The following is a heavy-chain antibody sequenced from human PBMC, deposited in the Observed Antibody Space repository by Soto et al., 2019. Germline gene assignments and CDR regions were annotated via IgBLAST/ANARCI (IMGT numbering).Heavy chain of an antibody. CDR3: ARGVTVVVVAATRGSLFDY. D-gene: IGHD2-15*01. Sequence: QVQLQQWGAGLLKTSKTLSLTCAVYGGSFSGYYWSWIRQPPGKGLEWIGEINHSGSTNYNPSLKSRVTISVDTSKNQFSLKLSSVTAADTAVYYCARGVTVVVVAATRGSLFDYWGQGTLVPVSS. V-gene: IGHV4-34*01. J-gene: IGHJ4*02. CDR2: INHSGST. CDR1: GGSFSGYY.